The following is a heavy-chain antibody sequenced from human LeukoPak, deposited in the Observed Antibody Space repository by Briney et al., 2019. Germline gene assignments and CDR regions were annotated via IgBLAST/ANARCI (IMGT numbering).Heavy chain of an antibody. CDR2: IKKDGSEK. CDR3: ARDSSPRISGSSWYYDAFDI. D-gene: IGHD6-13*01. J-gene: IGHJ3*02. CDR1: GFTFSSYW. V-gene: IGHV3-7*01. Sequence: PGGSLRLSCAASGFTFSSYWMSWVRLAPGKGLEWVSNIKKDGSEKYYVDSVKGRFTISRDNAKNSLYLQMNSLRVEDTAVYYCARDSSPRISGSSWYYDAFDIWGQGTMVTVSS.